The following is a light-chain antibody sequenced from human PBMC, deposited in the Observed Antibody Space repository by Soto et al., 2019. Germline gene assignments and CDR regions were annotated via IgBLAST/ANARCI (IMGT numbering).Light chain of an antibody. V-gene: IGKV3-20*01. J-gene: IGKJ1*01. CDR3: QQYGSSPRT. CDR2: GAS. CDR1: QNVGNN. Sequence: EIVLTQSPGILSLSPGERATLSCRASQNVGNNLVWYQQKPGQAPRLLIYGASTRAAGIPDRFSGSGSGTDFTLTISRLEPEDFAVYYCQQYGSSPRTFGQGTKVDIK.